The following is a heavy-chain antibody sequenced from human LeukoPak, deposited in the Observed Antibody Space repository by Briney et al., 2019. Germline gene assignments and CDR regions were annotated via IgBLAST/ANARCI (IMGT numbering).Heavy chain of an antibody. CDR2: IYYSGST. J-gene: IGHJ3*02. V-gene: IGHV4-39*07. CDR1: GGSISSSSYY. Sequence: PSETLSLTCTVSGGSISSSSYYWGWIRQPPGKGLEWIGSIYYSGSTYYNPSLKSRVTISVDRSKNQFSLKLSSVTAADTAVYYCASRGVIIRHAFDIWGQGTMVTVSS. D-gene: IGHD3-10*01. CDR3: ASRGVIIRHAFDI.